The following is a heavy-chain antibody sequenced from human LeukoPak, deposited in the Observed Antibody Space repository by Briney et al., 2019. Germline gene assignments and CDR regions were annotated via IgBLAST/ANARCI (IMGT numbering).Heavy chain of an antibody. Sequence: GGSLRLSCAASGFTFSTYAMHWVRQAPGKGLEHVSSISSGGGNTYYAQTARGRFTISRDNAKISLYLQMNSLRAEDTAVYYCARDPHYYDSSGYYGYWGQGTLVTVSS. CDR1: GFTFSTYA. CDR2: ISSGGGNT. D-gene: IGHD3-22*01. V-gene: IGHV3-64*01. J-gene: IGHJ4*02. CDR3: ARDPHYYDSSGYYGY.